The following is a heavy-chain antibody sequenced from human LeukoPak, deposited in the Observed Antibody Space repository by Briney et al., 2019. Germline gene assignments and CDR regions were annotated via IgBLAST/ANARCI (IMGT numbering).Heavy chain of an antibody. D-gene: IGHD2-21*01. V-gene: IGHV1-69*01. CDR3: ARVTDCGGDCYDY. CDR1: GGTFSSYA. CDR2: IIAIFGTA. Sequence: ASVKVSCKASGGTFSSYAISWVRQAPGQGLEWMGGIIAIFGTANYAQKFQGRVTITADESTSTAYMELSSLRSEDTTVYYCARVTDCGGDCYDYWGQGTLVTVSS. J-gene: IGHJ4*02.